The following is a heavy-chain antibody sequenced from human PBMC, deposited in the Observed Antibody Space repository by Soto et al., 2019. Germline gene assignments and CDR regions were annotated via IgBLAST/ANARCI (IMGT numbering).Heavy chain of an antibody. J-gene: IGHJ4*02. CDR2: FDPEDGET. CDR3: ATPTYYYGSGSYYRLDY. CDR1: GYTLTELS. D-gene: IGHD3-10*01. V-gene: IGHV1-24*01. Sequence: GASVKVSCKVSGYTLTELSMHWVRQAPGKGLEWTGGFDPEDGETIYAQKFQGRVTMTEDTSTDTAYMELSSLRSEDTAVYYCATPTYYYGSGSYYRLDYWGQGTLVTVSS.